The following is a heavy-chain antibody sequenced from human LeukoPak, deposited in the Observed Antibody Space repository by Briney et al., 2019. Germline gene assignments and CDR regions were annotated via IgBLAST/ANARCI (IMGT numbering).Heavy chain of an antibody. CDR2: ISWNSGSI. J-gene: IGHJ4*02. CDR3: AKGPMIEGDYFDY. V-gene: IGHV3-9*01. Sequence: QSGGSLRLSCAASGFTFDVYPMHWARQAPGGGLEWVSGISWNSGSIRYADSVKDRYTISRDNAKNSLYLQMNSLRAEDTALYYCAKGPMIEGDYFDYWGQGTLVTVSS. CDR1: GFTFDVYP. D-gene: IGHD3-22*01.